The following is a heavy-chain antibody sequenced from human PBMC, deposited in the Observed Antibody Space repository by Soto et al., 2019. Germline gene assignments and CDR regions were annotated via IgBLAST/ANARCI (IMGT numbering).Heavy chain of an antibody. D-gene: IGHD1-7*01. CDR1: GYSVTSYW. V-gene: IGHV5-51*01. CDR2: IYPGDSDT. J-gene: IGHJ4*02. CDR3: ARQETTKMDFDY. Sequence: ESLKISYKGSGYSVTSYWIGWVRQMPGKGLEWMGIIYPGDSDTRYSPSFQGQVTISADKSISTAYLQWSSLKASDTAMYYCARQETTKMDFDYWGQGTLVTVSS.